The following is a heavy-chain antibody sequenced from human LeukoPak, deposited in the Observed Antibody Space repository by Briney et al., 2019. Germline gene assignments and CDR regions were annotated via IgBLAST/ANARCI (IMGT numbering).Heavy chain of an antibody. J-gene: IGHJ4*02. Sequence: GGSLRLSCAASGFTLSNYGMQWVRQAPGKGLEWVAVLWSDGTHQYYADSVKGRFAMSRDNSKNTMYLQVNSLRAEDTAVYYCARGRAPFDGLDCWGQGALVTVSS. V-gene: IGHV3-33*01. CDR3: ARGRAPFDGLDC. CDR1: GFTLSNYG. CDR2: LWSDGTHQ.